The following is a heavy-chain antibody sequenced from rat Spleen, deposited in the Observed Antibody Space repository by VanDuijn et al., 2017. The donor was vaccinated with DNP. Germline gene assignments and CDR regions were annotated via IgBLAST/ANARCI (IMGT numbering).Heavy chain of an antibody. V-gene: IGHV5S10*01. CDR1: GFDFSDYN. Sequence: EVQLVESGGGLLQPGRSLKLSCAASGFDFSDYNMAWVRQAPKKGLEWVATIFYDDSRTYYRDSVKGRFTISRDNAKNTLYLQMNGLRSEDTATYYCATHDAYGPPMDAWGQGTSVTVSS. D-gene: IGHD1-11*01. CDR3: ATHDAYGPPMDA. J-gene: IGHJ4*01. CDR2: IFYDDSRT.